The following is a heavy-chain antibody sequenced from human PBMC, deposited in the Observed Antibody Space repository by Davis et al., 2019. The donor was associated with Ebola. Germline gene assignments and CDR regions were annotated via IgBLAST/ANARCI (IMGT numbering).Heavy chain of an antibody. CDR1: GYTFTSYG. CDR3: ARVRRNDIVVVPAAIQNPYYYYYCVDV. J-gene: IGHJ6*03. CDR2: ISAFNGNT. Sequence: ASVTVSCKASGYTFTSYGISWVRQAPGQGLEWKGWISAFNGNTEYAQKYQGRVTITTDASTSTGYMELRRLRSDDTAVYSCARVRRNDIVVVPAAIQNPYYYYYCVDVWGKGTTVAVSS. D-gene: IGHD2-2*01. V-gene: IGHV1-18*01.